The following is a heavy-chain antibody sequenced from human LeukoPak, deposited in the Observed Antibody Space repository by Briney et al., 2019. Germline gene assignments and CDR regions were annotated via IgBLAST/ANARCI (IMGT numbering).Heavy chain of an antibody. CDR1: GFTFSSFW. CDR2: IKQDGSEK. J-gene: IGHJ4*02. D-gene: IGHD1-26*01. CDR3: ARDQGGAALDY. V-gene: IGHV3-7*01. Sequence: PGGSLRLSCAASGFTFSSFWMSWVRRAPGKGLEWVASIKQDGSEKYYVDSVKGRFTISRDNSKNTLYLQMNSLRAEDTAVYYCARDQGGAALDYWGQGTLVTVSS.